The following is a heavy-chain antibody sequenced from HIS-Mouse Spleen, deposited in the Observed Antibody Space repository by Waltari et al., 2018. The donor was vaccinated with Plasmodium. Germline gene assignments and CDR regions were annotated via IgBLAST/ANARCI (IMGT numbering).Heavy chain of an antibody. CDR2: ISSSSSTI. Sequence: EVQLVESGGGLVQPGGSLRLSCAASGFTFRSSSMTWVRQAPGKGLEWVSYISSSSSTIYYADSVKGRFTISRDNAKNSLYLQMNSLRDEDTAVYYCARVVTIFGVVIDYWGQGTLVTVSS. V-gene: IGHV3-48*02. CDR1: GFTFRSSS. CDR3: ARVVTIFGVVIDY. D-gene: IGHD3-3*01. J-gene: IGHJ4*02.